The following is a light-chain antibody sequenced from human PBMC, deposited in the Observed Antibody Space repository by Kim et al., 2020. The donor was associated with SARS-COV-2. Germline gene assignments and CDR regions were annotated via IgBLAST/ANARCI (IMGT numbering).Light chain of an antibody. CDR2: QDS. Sequence: SYELTQPPSVSVSPGQTASITCSGDKLGDKYACWYQQKPGQSPVLVIYQDSKRPSGIPERFSGSNSGNTATLTISGTQAMDEADYYCQAWDSSLAVFGGGTQLTV. V-gene: IGLV3-1*01. CDR1: KLGDKY. CDR3: QAWDSSLAV. J-gene: IGLJ7*01.